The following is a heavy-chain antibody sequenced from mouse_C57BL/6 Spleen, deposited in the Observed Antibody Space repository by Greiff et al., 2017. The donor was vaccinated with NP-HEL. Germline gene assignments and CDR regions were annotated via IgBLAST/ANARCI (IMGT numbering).Heavy chain of an antibody. CDR1: GYAFSSYW. J-gene: IGHJ1*03. CDR2: IYPGDGDT. Sequence: QVQLKESGAELVKPGASVKISCKASGYAFSSYWMNWVKQRPGKGLEWIGQIYPGDGDTNYNGKFKGKATLTADKSSSTAYMQLSSLTSEDSAVYFCARYSYYANGRYFDVWGTGTTVTVSS. D-gene: IGHD2-10*01. V-gene: IGHV1-80*01. CDR3: ARYSYYANGRYFDV.